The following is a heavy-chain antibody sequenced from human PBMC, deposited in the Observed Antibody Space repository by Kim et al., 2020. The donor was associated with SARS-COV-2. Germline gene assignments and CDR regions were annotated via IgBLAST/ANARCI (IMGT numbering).Heavy chain of an antibody. CDR1: GYTFTSYG. J-gene: IGHJ6*02. D-gene: IGHD3-3*01. Sequence: ASVKVSCKASGYTFTSYGISWVRQAPGQGLEWMGWISAYNGNTNYAQKLQGRVTMTTDTSTSTAYMELRSLRSDDTGVYYCARRYYDFWSGYWSDYYYGMDVWGQGTTVTVSS. V-gene: IGHV1-18*01. CDR3: ARRYYDFWSGYWSDYYYGMDV. CDR2: ISAYNGNT.